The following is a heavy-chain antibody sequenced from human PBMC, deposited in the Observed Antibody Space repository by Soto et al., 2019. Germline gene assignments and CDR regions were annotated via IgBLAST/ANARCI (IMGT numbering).Heavy chain of an antibody. J-gene: IGHJ4*02. D-gene: IGHD5-18*01. V-gene: IGHV3-23*01. CDR2: ISGSGGST. CDR3: ARVLGRGYRNGLDY. CDR1: AFTFSTYA. Sequence: EVQLLESGGGLVQRGGSLRVSCAASAFTFSTYAISWVRQAPGKGLEWVSVISGSGGSTNYADSVNGRFTISRDNSKDTLYLQMNSLRAEDTAVYYCARVLGRGYRNGLDYWGQGTLVTVSS.